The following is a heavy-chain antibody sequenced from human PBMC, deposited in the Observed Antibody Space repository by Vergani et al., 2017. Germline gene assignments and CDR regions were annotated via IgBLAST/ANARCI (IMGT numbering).Heavy chain of an antibody. CDR1: GGSISSSSHF. D-gene: IGHD3-16*01. V-gene: IGHV4-39*01. Sequence: QLQLHKSGPGLVKPSETLSLTCTLSGGSISSSSHFWGWLRQTPGKGLEWIGSIYYTGSAYYNPSLKSRVSLSVDASKNQFSLKVSSVTAADSAVYYCARHDSGHYDASYYGLDVWRQGTTVTVSS. J-gene: IGHJ6*02. CDR2: IYYTGSA. CDR3: ARHDSGHYDASYYGLDV.